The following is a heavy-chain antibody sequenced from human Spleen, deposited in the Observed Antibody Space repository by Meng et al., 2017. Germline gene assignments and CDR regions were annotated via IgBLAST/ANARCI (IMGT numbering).Heavy chain of an antibody. Sequence: QITLKESGPTLVKPTQTLTLTCTFSGFSLSTSGVGVGWIRQPPGKALELLALIYWDDDKRYSPSLKSRLTITKDTPKNQVVLTMTNMDPVDTATYYCAHRPADTAMVYFDYWGQGTLVTVSS. J-gene: IGHJ4*02. CDR2: IYWDDDK. V-gene: IGHV2-5*02. D-gene: IGHD5-18*01. CDR1: GFSLSTSGVG. CDR3: AHRPADTAMVYFDY.